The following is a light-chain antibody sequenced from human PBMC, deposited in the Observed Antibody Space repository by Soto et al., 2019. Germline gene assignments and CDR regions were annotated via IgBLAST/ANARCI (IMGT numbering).Light chain of an antibody. Sequence: DVVMTQSPLSLPVTLGQPASISCRSTQGLVYSEGSTFLNWFHQRPGQSPRRLIYKVSNRDSGVPDRFSGSGSGTDFTLTISRVEAEDVGVYSCMQGTHWPWTFGQGTKVEIK. CDR2: KVS. J-gene: IGKJ1*01. CDR1: QGLVYSEGSTF. CDR3: MQGTHWPWT. V-gene: IGKV2-30*01.